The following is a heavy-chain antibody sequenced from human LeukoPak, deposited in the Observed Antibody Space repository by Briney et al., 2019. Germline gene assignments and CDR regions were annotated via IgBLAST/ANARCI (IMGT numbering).Heavy chain of an antibody. CDR3: ARGPPGYRVGDY. D-gene: IGHD2-2*03. Sequence: GGSLRLSCATSGFTFNNYWVHWVRQAPGKGLVWVSDINTDGTTIHYADFVRGRFTISRDNAKSTVFLQMNSLRVEDTAFYYCARGPPGYRVGDYWGPGTLVTVSS. J-gene: IGHJ4*02. CDR2: INTDGTTI. CDR1: GFTFNNYW. V-gene: IGHV3-74*01.